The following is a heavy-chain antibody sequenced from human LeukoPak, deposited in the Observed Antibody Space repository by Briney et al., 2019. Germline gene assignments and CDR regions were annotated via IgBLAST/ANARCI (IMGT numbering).Heavy chain of an antibody. D-gene: IGHD1-26*01. CDR2: ISGGGGGA. J-gene: IGHJ4*02. Sequence: AGGSLRLSCAASGFTFRNYAMSWVRQAPGKGLEWVSVISGGGGGAYYADSLKGRFTISRDNAKNTLYLQMNSLRAEDTAVYYCARAKVGAPYFDYWGQGTLVTVSS. CDR1: GFTFRNYA. CDR3: ARAKVGAPYFDY. V-gene: IGHV3-23*01.